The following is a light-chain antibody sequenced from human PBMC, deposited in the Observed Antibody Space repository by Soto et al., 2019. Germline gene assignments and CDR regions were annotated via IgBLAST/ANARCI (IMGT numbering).Light chain of an antibody. CDR2: GAS. J-gene: IGKJ5*01. CDR1: QSVSSN. V-gene: IGKV3-15*01. Sequence: EIGMTQSRATLSVTPGERATLSCRASQSVSSNLAWYQQKPGQAPRLLIYGASTRATGIPARFSGSGSGTEFTLTFSSLQSEDFAVYYCQQYNNWRTFGQGTRLEIK. CDR3: QQYNNWRT.